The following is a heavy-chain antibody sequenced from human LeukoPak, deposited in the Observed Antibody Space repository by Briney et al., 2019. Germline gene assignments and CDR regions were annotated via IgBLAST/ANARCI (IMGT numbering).Heavy chain of an antibody. Sequence: PSETLSLTCTVSGGSISSYYWSWIRQPPGKGLEWIGYIYYSGSTNYNPSLKSRVTISVDTSKNQFSLKLNSMTPADTAVCYCARDGKISPYSGMDVWGQGTTVTVSS. D-gene: IGHD1-26*01. V-gene: IGHV4-59*01. CDR1: GGSISSYY. CDR3: ARDGKISPYSGMDV. J-gene: IGHJ6*02. CDR2: IYYSGST.